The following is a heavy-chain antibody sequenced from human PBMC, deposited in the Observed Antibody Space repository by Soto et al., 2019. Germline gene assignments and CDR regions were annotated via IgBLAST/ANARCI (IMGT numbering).Heavy chain of an antibody. Sequence: SETLSLTCAVYGGSFRGYYWSWIRQPPGKGLEWIGEINHSGSTNYNPSLKSRVTISVDTSKNQFSLKLSSVTAADTAVYYCASRGYSYGTDYWGQGTLVTVSS. V-gene: IGHV4-34*01. CDR1: GGSFRGYY. J-gene: IGHJ4*02. CDR2: INHSGST. D-gene: IGHD5-18*01. CDR3: ASRGYSYGTDY.